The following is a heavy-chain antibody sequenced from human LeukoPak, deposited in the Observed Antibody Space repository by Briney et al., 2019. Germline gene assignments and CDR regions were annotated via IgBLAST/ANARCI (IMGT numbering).Heavy chain of an antibody. CDR2: ISYDGSNK. Sequence: GSLRLSCAASGFTFSSYGMHWVRQAPGKGLEWVAVISYDGSNKYYADSVKGRFTISRDNSKNTLYLQMNSLRAEDTAVYYCARRVGGTIPLYYFDYWGQGTLVTVSS. D-gene: IGHD3-3*01. V-gene: IGHV3-30*19. CDR3: ARRVGGTIPLYYFDY. J-gene: IGHJ4*02. CDR1: GFTFSSYG.